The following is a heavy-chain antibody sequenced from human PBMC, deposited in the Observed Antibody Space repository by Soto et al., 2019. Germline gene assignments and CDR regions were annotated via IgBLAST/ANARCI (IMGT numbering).Heavy chain of an antibody. CDR2: IHESGSI. V-gene: IGHV4-4*02. CDR1: SGSISSSKW. J-gene: IGHJ3*02. Sequence: SETLSLTCVVSSGSISSSKWWSWVRQRPGKGLEWIGDIHESGSIYYNPSLKSRVTISVDRSKNQFSLKLSSVTAADTAVYYCARVYGLGAFDIWGQGTMVTVSS. CDR3: ARVYGLGAFDI. D-gene: IGHD4-17*01.